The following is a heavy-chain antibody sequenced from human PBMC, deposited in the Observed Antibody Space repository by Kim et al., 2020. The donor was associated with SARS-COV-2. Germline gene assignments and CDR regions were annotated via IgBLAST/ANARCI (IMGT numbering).Heavy chain of an antibody. CDR3: AKAPRITMIVVSL. J-gene: IGHJ4*02. Sequence: YADSVKGRFTISRDNSKNTLYLQMNSLRAEDTAVYYCAKAPRITMIVVSLWGQGTLVTVSS. V-gene: IGHV3-23*01. D-gene: IGHD3-22*01.